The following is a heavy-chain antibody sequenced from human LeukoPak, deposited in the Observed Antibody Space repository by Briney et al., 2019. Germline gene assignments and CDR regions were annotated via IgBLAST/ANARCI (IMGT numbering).Heavy chain of an antibody. J-gene: IGHJ3*02. CDR2: IRYDGSNK. V-gene: IGHV3-30*02. Sequence: GGSLRLSCAASGFTFSSYGMHWVRQAPGKGLKWVAFIRYDGSNKYYADSVKGRFTISRDNAKNSLYLEMNSLRAEDTAVYYCARGGVYYDSSFDIWGQGTMVTVSS. CDR1: GFTFSSYG. D-gene: IGHD3-22*01. CDR3: ARGGVYYDSSFDI.